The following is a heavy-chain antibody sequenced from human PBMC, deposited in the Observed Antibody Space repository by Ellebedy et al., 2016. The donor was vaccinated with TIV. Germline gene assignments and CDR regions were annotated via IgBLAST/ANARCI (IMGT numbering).Heavy chain of an antibody. J-gene: IGHJ4*02. CDR2: ITASGDRS. CDR3: AKEAAPTGIPYFDY. CDR1: GFTLSTYW. D-gene: IGHD1-14*01. V-gene: IGHV3-23*01. Sequence: PGGSLRLSCAASGFTLSTYWMNRVRQAPGKGPEWVSGITASGDRSFYADSVRGRFTLSRDNSKNTLSLQMYNLRAEDTGVYYCAKEAAPTGIPYFDYWGQGSQVTVSP.